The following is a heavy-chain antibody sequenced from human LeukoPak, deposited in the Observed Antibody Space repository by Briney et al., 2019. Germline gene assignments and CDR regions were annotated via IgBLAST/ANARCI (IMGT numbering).Heavy chain of an antibody. V-gene: IGHV4-39*01. D-gene: IGHD3-3*01. Sequence: SETLSLTCPVSGGSLSSSSYYWRWIRQPPGKGLEWIGSIYYSGSTYYNPSLKSRVTISVDTSKNQFSLKLSSVTAADTAVYYCVSYYDFWSGYYRGTGMDVWGQGTTVTVSS. CDR1: GGSLSSSSYY. CDR3: VSYYDFWSGYYRGTGMDV. J-gene: IGHJ6*02. CDR2: IYYSGST.